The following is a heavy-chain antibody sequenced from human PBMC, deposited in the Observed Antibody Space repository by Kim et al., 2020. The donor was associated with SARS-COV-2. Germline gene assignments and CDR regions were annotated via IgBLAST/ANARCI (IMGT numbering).Heavy chain of an antibody. D-gene: IGHD3-10*01. V-gene: IGHV3-23*01. CDR1: GFTFSSYA. Sequence: GGSLRLSCAASGFTFSSYAMSWVRQAPGKGLEWVSAISGSGGSTYYADSVKGRFTISRDNSKNTLYLQMNSLRAEDTAVYYCAKVMGLWFGELFPFDYWGQGTLVTVSS. CDR2: ISGSGGST. CDR3: AKVMGLWFGELFPFDY. J-gene: IGHJ4*02.